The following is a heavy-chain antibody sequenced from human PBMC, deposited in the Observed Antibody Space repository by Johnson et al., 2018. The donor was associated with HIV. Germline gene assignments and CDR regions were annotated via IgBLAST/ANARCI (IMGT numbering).Heavy chain of an antibody. CDR3: ARGPYDYVWGSYRFIGAFDI. D-gene: IGHD3-16*02. CDR1: GFTFSSYA. CDR2: IPYDGSNK. Sequence: QMLLVESGGGVVQPGRSLRLSCAASGFTFSSYAMHWVRQAPGKGLEWVAVIPYDGSNKYYADSVKGRFTISRDNSKNTLYLQMNSLRAEDTAVYYCARGPYDYVWGSYRFIGAFDIWGQGTMVTVSS. V-gene: IGHV3-30-3*01. J-gene: IGHJ3*02.